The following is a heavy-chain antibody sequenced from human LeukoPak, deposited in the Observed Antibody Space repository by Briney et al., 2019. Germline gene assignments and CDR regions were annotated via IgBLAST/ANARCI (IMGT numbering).Heavy chain of an antibody. CDR1: GGSISSGTYY. D-gene: IGHD2-15*01. CDR3: ARVRCSGGSCPYYYYYYYMDV. Sequence: PSESLSLTCTVSGGSISSGTYYWSWIRQPAGKGLEWIGYIYYSGSTNYSPSLKSRVTISIDTSKNQFSLKLRFVTAADTAVYYCARVRCSGGSCPYYYYYYYMDVWGKGTTVTVSS. V-gene: IGHV4-61*10. J-gene: IGHJ6*03. CDR2: IYYSGST.